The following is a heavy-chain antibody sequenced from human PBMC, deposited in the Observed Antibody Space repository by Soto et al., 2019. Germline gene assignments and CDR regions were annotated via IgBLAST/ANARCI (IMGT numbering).Heavy chain of an antibody. CDR1: GFIFSDYG. D-gene: IGHD3-10*01. CDR2: IWYDGSNE. Sequence: QVQLVESGGGVVQPGRSLRLSCAVSGFIFSDYGMYWVRQAPGKGLEWVAVIWYDGSNENHADSVKGRFTISRDNSKNTLFLQMNSLKAEDTAVYYCVRDLLGRGFDYWGQGTLVTVSA. V-gene: IGHV3-33*01. CDR3: VRDLLGRGFDY. J-gene: IGHJ4*02.